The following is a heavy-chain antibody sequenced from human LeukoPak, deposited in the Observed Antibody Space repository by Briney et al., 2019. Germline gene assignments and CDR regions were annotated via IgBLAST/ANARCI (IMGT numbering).Heavy chain of an antibody. Sequence: SETLSLTCNVSGGSISNYYWSWIRQPAGKGLELIGRIYTCGSTNYNPSLKSRVTMSVDTSKNQFSLKLSSVTAADTAVYYCARSRYIWGQGTMVTVSS. J-gene: IGHJ3*02. CDR1: GGSISNYY. D-gene: IGHD3-3*01. CDR3: ARSRYI. V-gene: IGHV4-4*07. CDR2: IYTCGST.